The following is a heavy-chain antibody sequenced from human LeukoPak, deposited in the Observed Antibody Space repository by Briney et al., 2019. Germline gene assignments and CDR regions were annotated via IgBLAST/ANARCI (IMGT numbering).Heavy chain of an antibody. CDR3: ARAPYSGSYYNYWFDS. J-gene: IGHJ5*01. CDR1: GFTFSSYW. CDR2: INSDGSSA. D-gene: IGHD3-10*01. Sequence: GGSLRLSCAAPGFTFSSYWMDWVRQAPGKGRVWISLINSDGSSATYADSVKGRFTISRDNAKNTLYLQMNSLRAEDTAVYYCARAPYSGSYYNYWFDSWGQGTLVTVSS. V-gene: IGHV3-74*01.